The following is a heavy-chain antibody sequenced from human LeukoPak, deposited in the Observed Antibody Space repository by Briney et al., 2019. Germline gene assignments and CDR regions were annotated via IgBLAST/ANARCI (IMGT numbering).Heavy chain of an antibody. V-gene: IGHV1-69*06. CDR3: ARGPIVATIKPRYYFDY. J-gene: IGHJ4*02. Sequence: SVKVSCKASGGTFSSYATSWVRQAPGQGLEWMGGIIPIFGTANYAQKFQGRVTITADKSTSTAHMELSSLRSEDTAVYYCARGPIVATIKPRYYFDYWGQGTLVTVSS. D-gene: IGHD5-12*01. CDR2: IIPIFGTA. CDR1: GGTFSSYA.